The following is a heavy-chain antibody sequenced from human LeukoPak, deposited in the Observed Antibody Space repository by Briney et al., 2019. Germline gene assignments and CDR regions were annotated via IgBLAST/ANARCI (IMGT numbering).Heavy chain of an antibody. CDR1: GFTFSSYS. J-gene: IGHJ4*02. CDR2: ISSSSSTI. D-gene: IGHD6-6*01. V-gene: IGHV3-48*04. CDR3: ARERRIAARPGYFDY. Sequence: GGSLRLSCAASGFTFSSYSMNWVRQAPGKGLEWVSYISSSSSTIYYADSVKGRFTISRDDAKNSLYLQMNSLRAEDTAVYYCARERRIAARPGYFDYWGQGTLVTVSS.